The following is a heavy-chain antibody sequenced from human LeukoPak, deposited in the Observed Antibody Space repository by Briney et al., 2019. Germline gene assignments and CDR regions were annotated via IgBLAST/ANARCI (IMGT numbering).Heavy chain of an antibody. J-gene: IGHJ4*02. CDR2: ICYSGST. Sequence: PSETLSLTCTVSGGSISSSSYYWGWIRQPPGKGLEWIGSICYSGSTYYNPSLKSRVTISVDTSKNQFSLKLSSVTAADTAVYYCASNSGYDWNYFDYWGQGTLVTVSS. CDR3: ASNSGYDWNYFDY. V-gene: IGHV4-39*01. CDR1: GGSISSSSYY. D-gene: IGHD5-12*01.